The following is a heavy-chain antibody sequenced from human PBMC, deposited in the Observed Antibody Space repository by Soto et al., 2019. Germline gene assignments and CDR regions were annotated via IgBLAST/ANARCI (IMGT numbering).Heavy chain of an antibody. CDR2: ISLSGTT. CDR3: ARASVYYCPNSDCGFFFAH. J-gene: IGHJ4*02. CDR1: GVSIDSGAFY. Sequence: QVLLQESGPRLVKPSETLSLTCSVSGVSIDSGAFYWNWIRQFPGKGPELLGYISLSGTTYYSPYLQSRISMSIDTSKNQFSLEMTSVTAADTSVYFCARASVYYCPNSDCGFFFAHWGRGALVAVSS. V-gene: IGHV4-31*02. D-gene: IGHD2-8*01.